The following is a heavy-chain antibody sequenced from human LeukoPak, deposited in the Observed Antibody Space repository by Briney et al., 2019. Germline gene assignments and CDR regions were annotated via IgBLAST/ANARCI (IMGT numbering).Heavy chain of an antibody. Sequence: GSLRLSSAASGFTFSSYSMNWVRQAPGKGLEWVSSISSSSSYIYYADSVKGRFTISRDNAKNSLYLQMNSLRAEGTAVYYCARGDTAMVTVAFDIWGQGTMVTVSS. CDR3: ARGDTAMVTVAFDI. D-gene: IGHD5-18*01. V-gene: IGHV3-21*01. CDR2: ISSSSSYI. J-gene: IGHJ3*02. CDR1: GFTFSSYS.